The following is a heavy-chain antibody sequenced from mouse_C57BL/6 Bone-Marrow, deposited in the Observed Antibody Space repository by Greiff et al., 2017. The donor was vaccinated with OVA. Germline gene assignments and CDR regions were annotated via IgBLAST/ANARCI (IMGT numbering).Heavy chain of an antibody. CDR2: IRSKSNNYAT. CDR1: GFSFNTYA. CDR3: VRRGYYYGSTFEYFDV. D-gene: IGHD1-1*01. J-gene: IGHJ1*03. Sequence: GGGLVQPKGSLKLSCAAPGFSFNTYAMNWVRQAPGKGLEWVARIRSKSNNYATYYADSVKDRFTISRDDSESMLYLQMNNLKTEDTAMYYCVRRGYYYGSTFEYFDVWGTGTTVTVSS. V-gene: IGHV10-1*01.